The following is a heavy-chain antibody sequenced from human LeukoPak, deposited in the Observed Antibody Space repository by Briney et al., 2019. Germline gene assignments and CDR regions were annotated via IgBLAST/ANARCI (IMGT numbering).Heavy chain of an antibody. Sequence: GESLKISCKGSGYSFTSYWIGWVRQMPGKGLEWMGIIYPGDSDTRYSPSFQGQVTISADRSIGTAYLQWSSLKASDTAMYYCARQRTNGAMPSAPWGQGTLVTVSS. CDR1: GYSFTSYW. CDR3: ARQRTNGAMPSAP. CDR2: IYPGDSDT. D-gene: IGHD2-8*01. V-gene: IGHV5-51*01. J-gene: IGHJ5*02.